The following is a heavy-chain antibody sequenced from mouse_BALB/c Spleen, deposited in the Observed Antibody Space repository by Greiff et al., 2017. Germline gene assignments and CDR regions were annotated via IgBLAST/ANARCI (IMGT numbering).Heavy chain of an antibody. V-gene: IGHV1S56*01. CDR1: GYTFTSYY. CDR3: AWDGNAAGFDY. Sequence: VHLQQSGPELVKPGASVRISCKASGYTFTSYYIHWVKQRPGQGLEWIGGIYPGNGDTNYNEKFKGKATLTADKSSSTAYMQLRSLTSEDSAVYFCAWDGNAAGFDYWGQGTTLTVSS. D-gene: IGHD2-1*01. J-gene: IGHJ2*01. CDR2: IYPGNGDT.